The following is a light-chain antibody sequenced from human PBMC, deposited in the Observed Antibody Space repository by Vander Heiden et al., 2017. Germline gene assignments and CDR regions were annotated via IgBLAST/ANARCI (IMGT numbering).Light chain of an antibody. V-gene: IGKV3-20*01. CDR3: QQEGSSLRT. J-gene: IGKJ1*01. CDR1: QSVSSSY. Sequence: EIVLTQSPGTLSLSPGERATLSCRASQSVSSSYLAWYQQKPGQAPRLLIYGASSRATGIPDRFSGSGSGTDFTLTISRLEPEDFAVYYCQQEGSSLRTFGQGTKVGI. CDR2: GAS.